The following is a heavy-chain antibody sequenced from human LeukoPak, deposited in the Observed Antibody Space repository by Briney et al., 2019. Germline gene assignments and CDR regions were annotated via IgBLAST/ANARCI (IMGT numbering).Heavy chain of an antibody. Sequence: KTSETLSLTCTVSGGSISSYYWSWIRQPPGKGLEWIGYIYYSGSTNYNPSLKSRVTISVDTSKNQFSLKLSSVTAADTAVYYCARHLWFGELYEVWFDPWGQGTLVTVSS. CDR2: IYYSGST. CDR3: ARHLWFGELYEVWFDP. J-gene: IGHJ5*02. V-gene: IGHV4-59*08. CDR1: GGSISSYY. D-gene: IGHD3-10*01.